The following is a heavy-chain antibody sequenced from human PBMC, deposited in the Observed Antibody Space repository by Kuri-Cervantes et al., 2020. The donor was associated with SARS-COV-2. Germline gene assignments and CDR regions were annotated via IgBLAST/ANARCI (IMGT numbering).Heavy chain of an antibody. CDR1: GGSISSYY. D-gene: IGHD3-16*02. Sequence: GSLRLSCTVSGGSISSYYWSWIRQPPGKGLEWIGYIYYSGSTNYNPSLKSRVTLSIDTSKNQFSLELTSVAAADTALYYCTRDTSLWGNYRADWGQGTLVTVSS. J-gene: IGHJ4*02. CDR3: TRDTSLWGNYRAD. CDR2: IYYSGST. V-gene: IGHV4-59*12.